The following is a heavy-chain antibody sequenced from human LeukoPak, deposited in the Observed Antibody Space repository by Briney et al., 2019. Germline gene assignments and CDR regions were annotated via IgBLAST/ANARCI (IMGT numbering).Heavy chain of an antibody. CDR3: ARVRWTNDAFDI. CDR2: IYYSGST. J-gene: IGHJ3*02. D-gene: IGHD4-23*01. CDR1: GGSISSYY. Sequence: SETLSLTCTVSGGSISSYYWSWMRQPPGKGLEWSGYIYYSGSTNYNPSLKSRVTISVDTSKNQFSLKLSCVTAADTAVYYCARVRWTNDAFDIWGQGTMVTVSS. V-gene: IGHV4-59*01.